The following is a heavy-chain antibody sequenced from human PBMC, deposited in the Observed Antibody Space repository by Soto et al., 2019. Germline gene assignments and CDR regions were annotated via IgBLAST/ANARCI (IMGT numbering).Heavy chain of an antibody. D-gene: IGHD4-17*01. CDR3: AREEDYGDYVTDY. CDR2: IIPIFGTA. J-gene: IGHJ4*02. V-gene: IGHV1-69*13. Sequence: SVKVSCKASGGTFSSYAISWVRQAPGQGLEWMGGIIPIFGTANYAQKFQGRVTITADESTSTAYMELSSLRSEDTAVYYCAREEDYGDYVTDYWGQGTLVTVSS. CDR1: GGTFSSYA.